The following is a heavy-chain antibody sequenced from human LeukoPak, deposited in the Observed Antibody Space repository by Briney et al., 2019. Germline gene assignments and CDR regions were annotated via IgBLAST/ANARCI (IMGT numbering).Heavy chain of an antibody. CDR3: ARDPYGAKIGSWYFDL. CDR2: ISPSGAST. V-gene: IGHV1-46*01. D-gene: IGHD4-17*01. CDR1: GYTFTSYY. Sequence: ASVKVSCKASGYTFTSYYMHWVRQAPGQGLEWMGIISPSGASTSYAQKFQGRVTMTGDTSTSTVYMELSSLRSEDTAVYYCARDPYGAKIGSWYFDLWGRGTLVTVSS. J-gene: IGHJ2*01.